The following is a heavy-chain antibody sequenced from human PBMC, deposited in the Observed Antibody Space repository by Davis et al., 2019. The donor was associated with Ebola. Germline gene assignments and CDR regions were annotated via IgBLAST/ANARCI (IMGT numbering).Heavy chain of an antibody. V-gene: IGHV3-30-3*01. D-gene: IGHD3-10*01. Sequence: PGGSPRLSCAASGFTFSTYPIHWVRQSPGKGLEWVAVISSDGNNKDYADSVKGRFTISRDNAKNTLYLQMNSLRADDTAVYYCARSGGAGNFEYWGQGTLVTVSS. J-gene: IGHJ4*02. CDR1: GFTFSTYP. CDR3: ARSGGAGNFEY. CDR2: ISSDGNNK.